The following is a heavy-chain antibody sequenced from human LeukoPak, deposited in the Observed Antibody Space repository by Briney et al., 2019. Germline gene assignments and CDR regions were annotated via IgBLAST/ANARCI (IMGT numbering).Heavy chain of an antibody. Sequence: SETLSLICSVSSYSINSNYYWGWIRQSPGKGLEWIGSIYHTGSTYYNPSLKSRVTISLDASNKQFSLRLSSVTAADTAVYYCARHGEWSLWKVIVGATDGGFDYWGQGTLVTVSS. CDR3: ARHGEWSLWKVIVGATDGGFDY. CDR1: SYSINSNYY. CDR2: IYHTGST. J-gene: IGHJ4*02. D-gene: IGHD1-26*01. V-gene: IGHV4-38-2*01.